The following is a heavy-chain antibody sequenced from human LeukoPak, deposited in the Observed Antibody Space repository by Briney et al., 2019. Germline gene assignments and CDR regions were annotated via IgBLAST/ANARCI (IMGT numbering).Heavy chain of an antibody. Sequence: GGSLRLSCAPSGFTFSSYAMSWVRQAPGKGLEWVSAISGSGGSTYYADSVKGRFTIARDNSKNTLYLQMNSLRAEDTAVYYCAKDSQSPNAPRYSSGWYPDYWGQGTLVTVSS. D-gene: IGHD6-19*01. CDR2: ISGSGGST. CDR3: AKDSQSPNAPRYSSGWYPDY. J-gene: IGHJ4*02. CDR1: GFTFSSYA. V-gene: IGHV3-23*01.